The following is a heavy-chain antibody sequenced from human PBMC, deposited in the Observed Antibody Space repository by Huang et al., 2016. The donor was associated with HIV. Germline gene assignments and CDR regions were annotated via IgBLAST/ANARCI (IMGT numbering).Heavy chain of an antibody. V-gene: IGHV1-3*01. CDR2: INAGNGNT. CDR1: GYTFTSYA. Sequence: QVQLVQSGAEVKKPGASVKVSCKASGYTFTSYAMHWVRQAPGQRLEWMGWINAGNGNTKYSQKFQGRVTITRDTAASTAYMELSSLRSEDTAVYYCARVLYYYGSGCPEYWGQGTLVTVSS. CDR3: ARVLYYYGSGCPEY. J-gene: IGHJ4*02. D-gene: IGHD3-10*01.